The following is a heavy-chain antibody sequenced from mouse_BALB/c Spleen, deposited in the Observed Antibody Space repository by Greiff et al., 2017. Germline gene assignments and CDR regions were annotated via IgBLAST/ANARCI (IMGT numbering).Heavy chain of an antibody. J-gene: IGHJ2*01. CDR3: ARDYGNY. CDR1: GFTFTDYY. V-gene: IGHV7-3*02. CDR2: IRNKANGYTT. Sequence: KLVESGGGLVQPGGSLRLSCATSGFTFTDYYMSWVRQPPGKALEWLGFIRNKANGYTTEYSASVKGRFTISRDNSQSILYLQMNTLRAEDSATYYCARDYGNYWGQGTTLTVSS. D-gene: IGHD2-1*01.